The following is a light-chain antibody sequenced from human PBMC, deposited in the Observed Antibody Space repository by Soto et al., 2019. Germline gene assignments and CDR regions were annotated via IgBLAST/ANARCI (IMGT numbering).Light chain of an antibody. V-gene: IGKV1-39*01. J-gene: IGKJ5*01. CDR3: QQSHSTPIT. CDR2: AGR. Sequence: IHMTQSRSSLSESIGDRRTITCRVSQGMRNDLGWYQQKPGKASKPLIPAGRSLLGGVTSRFRGRGSGTDFTLTISSLQPEDFATYYCQQSHSTPITFGQGTRLEIK. CDR1: QGMRND.